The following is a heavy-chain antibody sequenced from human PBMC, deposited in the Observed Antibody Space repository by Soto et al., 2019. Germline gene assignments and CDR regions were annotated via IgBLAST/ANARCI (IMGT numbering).Heavy chain of an antibody. J-gene: IGHJ3*02. CDR2: ISSSSSYI. CDR1: GFTFSSYS. D-gene: IGHD6-6*01. Sequence: EVQLVESGGGLVKPGGSLRLSCAASGFTFSSYSMNWVRQAPGKGLEWVSSISSSSSYIYYADSVKGRFTISRDNAKNSLYLQMNSLRAEDTAVYYCAREAVEYSSSYAFDIWGQGTMVTVSS. V-gene: IGHV3-21*01. CDR3: AREAVEYSSSYAFDI.